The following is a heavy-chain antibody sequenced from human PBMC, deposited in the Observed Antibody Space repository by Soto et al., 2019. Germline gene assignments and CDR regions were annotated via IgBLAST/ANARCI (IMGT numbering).Heavy chain of an antibody. CDR2: IYYCGNA. V-gene: IGHV4-39*01. CDR1: DDSINSDKYY. CDR3: ARLEGLATISYYFDF. J-gene: IGHJ4*02. Sequence: QLQLQESGPGLVKPSETLSLTCSVSDDSINSDKYYWGWIRQPPGKGLEWIGSIYYCGNAYYNPSLLSRVTISLDKSRSQFSLKLNSVTAADSAVYFCARLEGLATISYYFDFWGPGALVTVSS. D-gene: IGHD3-9*01.